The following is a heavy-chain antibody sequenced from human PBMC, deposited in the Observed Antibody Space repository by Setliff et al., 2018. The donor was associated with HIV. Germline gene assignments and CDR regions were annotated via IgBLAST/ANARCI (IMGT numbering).Heavy chain of an antibody. D-gene: IGHD3-22*01. CDR2: IGAAGYPT. CDR1: GFTFSSRW. Sequence: GGSLRLSCAASGFTFSSRWMTWVRQAPGKGLEWVSTIGAAGYPTHYADSVKGRFTISRDNAKNMLYLQMNSLSADDTAVYYCVRGSGYYYFDNWGQGALVTVSS. J-gene: IGHJ4*02. V-gene: IGHV3-74*01. CDR3: VRGSGYYYFDN.